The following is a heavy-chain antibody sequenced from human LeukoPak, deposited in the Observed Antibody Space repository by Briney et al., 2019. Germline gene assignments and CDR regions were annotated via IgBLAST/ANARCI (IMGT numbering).Heavy chain of an antibody. Sequence: GGSLRLSCAASGFTFNGYWMSWVRQAPGKGLEWVANIKQDGSDKYYVDSVKGRFTISRDNAKNSLYLQMNNLRADDTAVYYCAKSVVVITFRFDDWGQGALVTVSS. CDR3: AKSVVVITFRFDD. CDR1: GFTFNGYW. CDR2: IKQDGSDK. V-gene: IGHV3-7*03. J-gene: IGHJ4*02. D-gene: IGHD2-15*01.